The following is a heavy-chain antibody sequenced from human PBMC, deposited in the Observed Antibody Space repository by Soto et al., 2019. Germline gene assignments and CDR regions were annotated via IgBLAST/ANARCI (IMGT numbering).Heavy chain of an antibody. CDR1: GGTFSSYA. V-gene: IGHV1-69*01. J-gene: IGHJ4*02. D-gene: IGHD3-22*01. CDR3: ARSLTYYYETSGYYLGNI. Sequence: QVQLVQSGAEVKKPGSSVKVSCKASGGTFSSYAFSWVRQAPGQGLEWMGGIIPMFDTANYAQKFQDRVTISADESTSTAYMELSSLTSEDTAVYYCARSLTYYYETSGYYLGNIWGQGTLVTVPS. CDR2: IIPMFDTA.